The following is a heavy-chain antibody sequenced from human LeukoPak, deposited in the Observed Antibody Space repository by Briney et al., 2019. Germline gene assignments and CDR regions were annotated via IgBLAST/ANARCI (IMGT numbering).Heavy chain of an antibody. CDR1: GYTFTTYG. V-gene: IGHV1-69*06. CDR2: IIPIFGTA. J-gene: IGHJ4*02. CDR3: ASLSYYDILTGYYSFDY. D-gene: IGHD3-9*01. Sequence: GASVKVSCKASGYTFTTYGISWVRQAPGQGLEWMGGIIPIFGTANYAQKFQGRVTITADKSTSTAYMELSSLRSEDTAVYYCASLSYYDILTGYYSFDYWGQGTLVTVSS.